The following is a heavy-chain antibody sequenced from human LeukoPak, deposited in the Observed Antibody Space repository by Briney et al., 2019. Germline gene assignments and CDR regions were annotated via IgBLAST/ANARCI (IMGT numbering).Heavy chain of an antibody. CDR2: INTNTGNP. V-gene: IGHV7-4-1*02. D-gene: IGHD1-1*01. CDR1: GYTFTSYA. CDR3: ARDPKRRAGTTRASVWFDP. J-gene: IGHJ5*02. Sequence: ASVKVSCKASGYTFTSYAMNWVRQAPGQGLEWMGWINTNTGNPTYAQGFTGRFVFSLDTSVSAAYLQISSLKAEDTAVYYCARDPKRRAGTTRASVWFDPWGQGTLVTVSS.